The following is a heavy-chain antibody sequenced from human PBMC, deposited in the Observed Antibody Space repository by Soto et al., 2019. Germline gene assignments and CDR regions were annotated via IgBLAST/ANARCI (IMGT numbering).Heavy chain of an antibody. CDR3: ARIRGYCSGGSCYFYYFAMDV. CDR2: ILSNDEE. V-gene: IGHV2-26*01. CDR1: GFSLSDADVG. Sequence: QVTLKESGPVLVKPTETLTLTCTVSGFSLSDADVGVAWIRQPPGKALEWLAHILSNDEEVFSSSVRTRLTISNDTSRSQVVLTMSNMEPVDTATYYCARIRGYCSGGSCYFYYFAMDVWAQGTTVTVS. D-gene: IGHD2-15*01. J-gene: IGHJ6*02.